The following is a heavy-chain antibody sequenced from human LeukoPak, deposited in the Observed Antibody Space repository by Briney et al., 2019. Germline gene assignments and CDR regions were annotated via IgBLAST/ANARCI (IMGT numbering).Heavy chain of an antibody. V-gene: IGHV1-69*05. CDR2: IIPILGTA. D-gene: IGHD6-6*01. CDR3: ARDHGEMGSSSLDY. J-gene: IGHJ4*02. Sequence: SVKVSCKASGGTFSSYAISWVRQAPGQGLEWMGGIIPILGTANYAQKFQGRVTITTDESTSTAYMELSSLRSEDTAVYYCARDHGEMGSSSLDYWGQGTLVTVSS. CDR1: GGTFSSYA.